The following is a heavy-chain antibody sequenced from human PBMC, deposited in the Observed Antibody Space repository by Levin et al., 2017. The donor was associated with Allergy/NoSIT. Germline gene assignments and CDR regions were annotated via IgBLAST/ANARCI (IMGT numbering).Heavy chain of an antibody. J-gene: IGHJ3*02. CDR3: ARHRFTMNIHDGFDI. V-gene: IGHV3-20*01. CDR2: INWNGGST. D-gene: IGHD2/OR15-2a*01. CDR1: GFTFDDYG. Sequence: GGSLRLSCAASGFTFDDYGMSWVRQAPGKGLEWVSGINWNGGSTGYADSVKGRLTISRDTAKNSLYLQMNSLRDEDTALYNCARHRFTMNIHDGFDIWGQGTMVIVSS.